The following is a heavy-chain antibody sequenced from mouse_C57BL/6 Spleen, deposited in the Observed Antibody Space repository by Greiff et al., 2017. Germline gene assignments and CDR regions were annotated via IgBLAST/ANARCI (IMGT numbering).Heavy chain of an antibody. D-gene: IGHD1-1*01. CDR1: GFTFSDYG. CDR2: ISSGSSTI. V-gene: IGHV5-17*01. J-gene: IGHJ4*01. CDR3: ARRLYYYDSSRNYYAIDY. Sequence: EVMLVESGGGLVKPGGSLKLSCAASGFTFSDYGMHWVRQAPEKGLEWVAYISSGSSTIYYEDTVKGRFTISRDNAKNTLCLQMTVLRSEDTAMYYCARRLYYYDSSRNYYAIDYWGQGTSVTVSS.